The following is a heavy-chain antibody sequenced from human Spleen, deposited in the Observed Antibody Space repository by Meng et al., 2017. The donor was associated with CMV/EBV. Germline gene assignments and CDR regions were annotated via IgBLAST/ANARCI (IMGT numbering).Heavy chain of an antibody. Sequence: ASVKVSCKTSGYTFTDYYMHWVRQAPRQGLEWMGWINPKSGGTNYAQKFQGRVTMTRDTSISTAYTELSRLRSDDTAVYYCARGDSIAAGGTGDYWGQGTLVTVSS. CDR3: ARGDSIAAGGTGDY. CDR1: GYTFTDYY. J-gene: IGHJ4*02. CDR2: INPKSGGT. V-gene: IGHV1-2*02. D-gene: IGHD6-13*01.